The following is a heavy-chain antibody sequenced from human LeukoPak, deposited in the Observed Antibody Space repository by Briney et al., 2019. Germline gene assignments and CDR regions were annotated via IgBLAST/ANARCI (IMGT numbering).Heavy chain of an antibody. Sequence: ASVKVSCKASGYTFTGYYMHWVRQAPGQGLEWMGIINPSAGSTSYAQKFQGRVTMTRDTSTSTVYMELNSLRSEDTAVYYCARGGYDFSSGYYPSRWGQGTLVTVSS. J-gene: IGHJ4*02. D-gene: IGHD3-3*01. CDR2: INPSAGST. V-gene: IGHV1-46*01. CDR3: ARGGYDFSSGYYPSR. CDR1: GYTFTGYY.